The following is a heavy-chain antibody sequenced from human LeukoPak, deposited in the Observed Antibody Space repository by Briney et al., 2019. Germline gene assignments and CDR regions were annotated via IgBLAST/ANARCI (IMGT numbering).Heavy chain of an antibody. CDR3: ARDRLGAFDI. J-gene: IGHJ3*02. D-gene: IGHD3-22*01. Sequence: QSGGSLRLSCAASGFTFSSYGMSWVRQAPGKGLEWVSAISGSGGSTYYADSVKGRFTISRDNAKNSLYLQMNSLRAEDTAVYYCARDRLGAFDIWGQGTMVTVSS. CDR1: GFTFSSYG. CDR2: ISGSGGST. V-gene: IGHV3-23*01.